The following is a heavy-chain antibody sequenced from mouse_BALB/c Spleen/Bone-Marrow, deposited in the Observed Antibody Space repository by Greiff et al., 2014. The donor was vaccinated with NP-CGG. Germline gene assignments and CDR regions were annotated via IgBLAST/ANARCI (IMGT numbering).Heavy chain of an antibody. V-gene: IGHV7-3*02. D-gene: IGHD2-3*01. CDR1: GFTFTDYY. J-gene: IGHJ2*01. Sequence: EVKLMESGGGLVQPGGSLRLSCATSGFTFTDYYMSWVRQPPGKALERLGFIRNKANGYTTEYSASVKGRFTISRDNPQSILYLQMNTLRAEDSATYYCARDRGLLRFDYWGQGTTLTVSS. CDR2: IRNKANGYTT. CDR3: ARDRGLLRFDY.